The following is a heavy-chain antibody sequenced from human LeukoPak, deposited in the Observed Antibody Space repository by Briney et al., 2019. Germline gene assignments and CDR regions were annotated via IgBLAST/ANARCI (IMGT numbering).Heavy chain of an antibody. CDR2: MNPNSGNA. D-gene: IGHD2-15*01. CDR1: GYTFTSYD. CDR3: ARSRSGRFDY. Sequence: ASVKVSCKASGYTFTSYDINWVRRATGQGLEWMGWMNPNSGNAGYAQKFQGRVTMTRNTSISTAYMELSSLRSGDTAVYYCARSRSGRFDYWGQGTLVTVSS. J-gene: IGHJ4*02. V-gene: IGHV1-8*01.